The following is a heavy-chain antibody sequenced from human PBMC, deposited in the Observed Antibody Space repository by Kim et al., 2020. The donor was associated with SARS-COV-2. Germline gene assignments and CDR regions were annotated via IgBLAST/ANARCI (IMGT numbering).Heavy chain of an antibody. J-gene: IGHJ5*02. Sequence: NCNLSLKSRVSISADTSKNQFSLKLSSVTAAGTAVYYWARSLVRGANWFDPWGQGTLVIVSS. CDR3: ARSLVRGANWFDP. D-gene: IGHD3-10*01. V-gene: IGHV4-34*09.